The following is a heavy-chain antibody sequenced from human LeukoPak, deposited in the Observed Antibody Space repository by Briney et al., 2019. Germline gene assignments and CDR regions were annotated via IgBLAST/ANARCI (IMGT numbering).Heavy chain of an antibody. CDR1: GYTFTSYG. Sequence: ASVKVSCKASGYTFTSYGISWVRQAPGQGLEWMGWISAYNGNTNYAQKLQGRVTMTTDTSTSTAYMELRSLRSDDTAVYYCARDFTRYDFWSGEFASYWGQGTLVTVSS. D-gene: IGHD3-3*01. J-gene: IGHJ4*02. CDR2: ISAYNGNT. CDR3: ARDFTRYDFWSGEFASY. V-gene: IGHV1-18*01.